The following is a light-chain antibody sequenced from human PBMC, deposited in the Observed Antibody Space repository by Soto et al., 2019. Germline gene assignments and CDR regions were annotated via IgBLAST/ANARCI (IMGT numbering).Light chain of an antibody. Sequence: QSALTQPPSASGSPGQSVTISCTGTSSDVGAYKFVSWYQLHPGKAPKLMIYEVNVRPSGVPDCFSGSKSGNTASLTVSGLQVEDEADYYCSSYGGRSNLVFGGGTKVTVL. CDR3: SSYGGRSNLV. V-gene: IGLV2-8*01. CDR2: EVN. CDR1: SSDVGAYKF. J-gene: IGLJ2*01.